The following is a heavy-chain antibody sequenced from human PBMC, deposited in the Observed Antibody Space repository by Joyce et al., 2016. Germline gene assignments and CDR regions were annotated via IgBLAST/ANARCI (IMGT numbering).Heavy chain of an antibody. CDR2: IKQHGSAN. J-gene: IGHJ5*02. CDR1: GFTFSSNW. V-gene: IGHV3-7*04. D-gene: IGHD4-17*01. CDR3: ARADYADYEVWFDP. Sequence: EVQLVESGGGWVQPGGSLRLSCVAAGFTFSSNWMSWVRQSPGKGLDRVANIKQHGSANYYVDSVKGRFTISRDNAKNSLYLQMNSLRAEDTAVYYCARADYADYEVWFDPWGQGTLVTVSS.